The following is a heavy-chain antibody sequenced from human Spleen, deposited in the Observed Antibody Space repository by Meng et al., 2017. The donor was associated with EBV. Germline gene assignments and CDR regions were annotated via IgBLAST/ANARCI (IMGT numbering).Heavy chain of an antibody. Sequence: QVQLVQSGAEVQEPGGSVKVSCKASGYTFTSYDINWVRQATGQGLEWMGWMNPNSGNTVNAQKFQGRVSMTRNTSTSTAYMELSSLTSEDTAVYYCARGILWNYYDAGNYFGYWGQGTLVTVSS. CDR3: ARGILWNYYDAGNYFGY. J-gene: IGHJ4*02. V-gene: IGHV1-8*01. CDR1: GYTFTSYD. D-gene: IGHD4-23*01. CDR2: MNPNSGNT.